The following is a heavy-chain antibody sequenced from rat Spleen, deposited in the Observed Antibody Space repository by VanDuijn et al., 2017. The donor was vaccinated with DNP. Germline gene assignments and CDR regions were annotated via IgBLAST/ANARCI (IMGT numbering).Heavy chain of an antibody. V-gene: IGHV5-27*01. CDR3: TRDEAALVAY. J-gene: IGHJ3*01. CDR1: GFTFSDYN. D-gene: IGHD1-2*01. CDR2: ISTSGGTT. Sequence: EVQLMESGGGLVQPGRSLKLSCAASGFTFSDYNMTWVRQAPKKGLEWVATISTSGGTTYYRDSVKGRFTISRDNAKSTLYLQMNSLRSEDTATYYCTRDEAALVAYWGQGTLVTVSS.